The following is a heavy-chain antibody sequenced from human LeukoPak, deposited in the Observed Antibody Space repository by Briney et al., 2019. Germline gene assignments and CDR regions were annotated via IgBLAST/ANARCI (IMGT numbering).Heavy chain of an antibody. CDR2: INHSGST. CDR1: GSYISSSSYS. J-gene: IGHJ4*02. Sequence: PSETLSLTCTVSGSYISSSSYSWGWIRQPPGKGLEWIGEINHSGSTNYNTSLKSRVTISVNTSKNQFFQKLSSVAAADTAVYYCARLSLRFLEWLSYFDYWGQGTLVTVSS. D-gene: IGHD3-3*01. CDR3: ARLSLRFLEWLSYFDY. V-gene: IGHV4-39*07.